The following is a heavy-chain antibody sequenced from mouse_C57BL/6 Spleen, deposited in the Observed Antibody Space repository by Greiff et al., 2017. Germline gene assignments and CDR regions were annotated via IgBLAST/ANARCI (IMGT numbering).Heavy chain of an antibody. CDR2: INPNNGGT. V-gene: IGHV1-26*01. CDR3: ARSEIYYGNYDYAMDY. D-gene: IGHD2-1*01. CDR1: GYTFTDYY. Sequence: EVQLQQSGPELVKPGASVKISCKASGYTFTDYYMNWVKQSHGKSLEWIGDINPNNGGTSYNQKFKGKATLTVDKSSSTAYMELRSLTSEDSAVYYCARSEIYYGNYDYAMDYWGQGTSVTVSS. J-gene: IGHJ4*01.